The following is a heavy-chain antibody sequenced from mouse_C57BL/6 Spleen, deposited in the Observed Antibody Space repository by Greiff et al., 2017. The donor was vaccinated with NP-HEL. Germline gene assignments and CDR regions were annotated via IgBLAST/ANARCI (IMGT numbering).Heavy chain of an antibody. J-gene: IGHJ2*01. V-gene: IGHV1-59*01. Sequence: QVQLQQPGAELVRPGTSVKLSCKASGYTFTSYWMHWVKQRPGQGLEWIGVIDPSDSYTNYNQKFKGKATLTVDTSSSTAYMQLSSLTSEDSAVYYCERGDTTVVAGFDDWGKGTTLTVSS. CDR3: ERGDTTVVAGFDD. D-gene: IGHD1-1*01. CDR2: IDPSDSYT. CDR1: GYTFTSYW.